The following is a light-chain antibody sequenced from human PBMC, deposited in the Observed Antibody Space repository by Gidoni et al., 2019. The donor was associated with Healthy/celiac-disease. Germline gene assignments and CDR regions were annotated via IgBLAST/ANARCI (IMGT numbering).Light chain of an antibody. V-gene: IGKV1-33*01. Sequence: DIQMTQSPSYLSASVGDRVTITCQASQDISNYLNWYQQKPGKAPKLLIYDASNLETGVPSRFSGSGSGTDFTFTISSLQPEDIATYYCQQYDNLPLTFXGXTKVEIK. CDR3: QQYDNLPLT. CDR2: DAS. CDR1: QDISNY. J-gene: IGKJ4*01.